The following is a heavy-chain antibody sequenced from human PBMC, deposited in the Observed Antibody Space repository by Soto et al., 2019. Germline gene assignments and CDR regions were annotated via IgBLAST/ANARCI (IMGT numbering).Heavy chain of an antibody. D-gene: IGHD5-12*01. J-gene: IGHJ6*02. V-gene: IGHV1-58*01. CDR1: GFTFTSSA. CDR2: IVVGSGNT. CDR3: AVGYSYYDSAVAGGYYYGMDV. Sequence: QMQLVQSGPEVKKPGTSVKVSCKASGFTFTSSAVQWVRQARGQRLEWIGWIVVGSGNTNYAQKFQERVTITRDMSTSTAYMELSSLRSEDTAVYYCAVGYSYYDSAVAGGYYYGMDVWGQGTTVTVSS.